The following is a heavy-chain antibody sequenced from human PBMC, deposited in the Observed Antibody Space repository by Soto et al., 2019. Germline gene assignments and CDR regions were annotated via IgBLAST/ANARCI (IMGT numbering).Heavy chain of an antibody. CDR3: ARERAFMVRGVSMGPSDGMDV. D-gene: IGHD3-10*01. CDR2: IYYSGTT. CDR1: GGSIRIVDYS. V-gene: IGHV4-30-4*01. J-gene: IGHJ6*02. Sequence: SETLSLTCTVSGGSIRIVDYSWSGIRQPQGKALEWIGYIYYSGTTYYNPSLKSRVTIPVDASKNQFALKLSSVTAADTAVYYCARERAFMVRGVSMGPSDGMDVWGQGTTVTVFS.